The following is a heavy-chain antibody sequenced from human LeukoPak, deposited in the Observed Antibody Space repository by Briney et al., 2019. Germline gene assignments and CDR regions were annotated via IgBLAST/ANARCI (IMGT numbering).Heavy chain of an antibody. CDR3: TREWIQLWFDY. D-gene: IGHD5-18*01. J-gene: IGHJ4*02. Sequence: GGSLRLSCAASGFTFSSYAMHWVRQAPGKGLECVAVISYDGSSKYYADSVKGRFTISRDNSKNTLYLQMNSLRAEDTTMYYCTREWIQLWFDYWGQGTLVTVSS. CDR2: ISYDGSSK. V-gene: IGHV3-30-3*01. CDR1: GFTFSSYA.